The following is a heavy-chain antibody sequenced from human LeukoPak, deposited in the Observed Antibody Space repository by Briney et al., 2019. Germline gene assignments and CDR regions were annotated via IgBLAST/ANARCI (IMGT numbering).Heavy chain of an antibody. J-gene: IGHJ6*03. D-gene: IGHD3-16*01. Sequence: GGSLRLSCAASGFTFSDYSMHWVRQAPGKGLEWVAVISYDGSNKYYADSVKGRFTISRDNSKNTLYLQMNSLRAEDTAVYYCAKDGGNYYMDVWGKGTTVTVSS. CDR2: ISYDGSNK. V-gene: IGHV3-30*18. CDR3: AKDGGNYYMDV. CDR1: GFTFSDYS.